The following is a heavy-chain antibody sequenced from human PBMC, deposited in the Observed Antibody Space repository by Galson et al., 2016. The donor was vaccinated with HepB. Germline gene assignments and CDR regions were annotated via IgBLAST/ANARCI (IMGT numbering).Heavy chain of an antibody. D-gene: IGHD3-9*01. Sequence: SVKVSCKASGYTFTDFYIHWVRQAPGQGLEWMGWINPNSGGTDYAQKFQDWVTMTRDTSINTTYMELTRLGSDATAVYYCARGRYFDWMYWFDPWGQGTLVTVSS. CDR1: GYTFTDFY. J-gene: IGHJ5*02. CDR3: ARGRYFDWMYWFDP. V-gene: IGHV1-2*04. CDR2: INPNSGGT.